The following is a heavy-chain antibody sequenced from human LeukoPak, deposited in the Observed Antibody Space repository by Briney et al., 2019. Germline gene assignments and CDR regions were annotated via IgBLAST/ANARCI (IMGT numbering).Heavy chain of an antibody. CDR2: INHSGST. V-gene: IGHV4-34*01. D-gene: IGHD2-8*01. CDR1: GGSFSGYY. Sequence: SETLSLTCAVYGGSFSGYYWSWIRQPPGKGLEWIGEINHSGSTNYNPSLKSRVTISVDTSKNQFSLKLSSVTAADTAVYYCAGGPFYCTNGVCYGASPLYFDYWGQGTLVTVSS. CDR3: AGGPFYCTNGVCYGASPLYFDY. J-gene: IGHJ4*02.